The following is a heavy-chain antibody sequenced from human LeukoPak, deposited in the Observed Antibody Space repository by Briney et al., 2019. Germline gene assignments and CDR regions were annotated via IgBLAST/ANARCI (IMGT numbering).Heavy chain of an antibody. CDR1: GFTFDDYA. CDR2: ISWNSGSI. Sequence: PGRSLRLSXAASGFTFDDYAMHWVRQAPGKGLEWVSGISWNSGSIGYADSVKGRFTISRDNAKNSLYLQMNSLRAEDMALYYCAKEAIIASAFDIWGQGTMVTVSS. V-gene: IGHV3-9*03. J-gene: IGHJ3*02. CDR3: AKEAIIASAFDI. D-gene: IGHD6-13*01.